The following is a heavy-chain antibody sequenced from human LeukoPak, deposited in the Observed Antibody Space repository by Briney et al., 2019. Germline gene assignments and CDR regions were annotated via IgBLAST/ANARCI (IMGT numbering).Heavy chain of an antibody. V-gene: IGHV3-30*02. Sequence: GRSLRLSCAASGFTFSSYGMHWVRQAPGKGLEWVAFIRYDGSNKYYADSVKGRFTISRDNSKNTLYLQMNSLRAEDTAVYYCEILGYYYDSSGYYLDYWGQGTLVTVSS. CDR1: GFTFSSYG. CDR3: EILGYYYDSSGYYLDY. CDR2: IRYDGSNK. D-gene: IGHD3-22*01. J-gene: IGHJ4*02.